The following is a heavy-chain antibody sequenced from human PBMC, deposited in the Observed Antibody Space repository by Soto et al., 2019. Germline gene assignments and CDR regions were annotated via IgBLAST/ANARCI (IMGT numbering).Heavy chain of an antibody. D-gene: IGHD1-1*01. Sequence: QVFLVESGGGVAQPGRSLRLSCAASKSSFTVYGMYWVRQTPGKGLECVAVIRFDRNAEDYADSVKGRFTNSRDNSKNLLYLQMNGLSVEEKALYYCPRHGIGGTAFRGFLDYWGQGTLVTVSS. CDR3: PRHGIGGTAFRGFLDY. CDR1: KSSFTVYG. J-gene: IGHJ4*02. CDR2: IRFDRNAE. V-gene: IGHV3-33*01.